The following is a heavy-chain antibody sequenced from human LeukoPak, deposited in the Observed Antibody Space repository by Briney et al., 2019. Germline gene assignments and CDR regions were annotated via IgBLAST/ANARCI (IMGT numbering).Heavy chain of an antibody. CDR1: GFTFSSYG. V-gene: IGHV3-30*18. CDR3: AKGLDSYGPAPFDY. CDR2: ISYDGSNK. J-gene: IGHJ4*02. Sequence: GGFLRLSCAASGFTFSSYGMHWVRQAPGKGLEWVAVISYDGSNKCYADSVKGRFTISRDNSKNTLYLQMNSLRAEDTAVYYYAKGLDSYGPAPFDYWGQGTLVTVSS. D-gene: IGHD5-18*01.